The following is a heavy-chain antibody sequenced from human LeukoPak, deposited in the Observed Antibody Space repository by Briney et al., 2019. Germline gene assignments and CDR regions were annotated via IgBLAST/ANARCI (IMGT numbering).Heavy chain of an antibody. CDR1: GGSISSYY. Sequence: SETLSLTCTVSGGSISSYYWSWIRQPPGKGLEWIGYIYYSGSTNYNPSLKSRVTISVDTSKNQFSLKLSSVTAADTAVYSCARLGSGSSYFDIWGQGTMVTVSS. V-gene: IGHV4-59*08. J-gene: IGHJ3*02. CDR2: IYYSGST. D-gene: IGHD3-22*01. CDR3: ARLGSGSSYFDI.